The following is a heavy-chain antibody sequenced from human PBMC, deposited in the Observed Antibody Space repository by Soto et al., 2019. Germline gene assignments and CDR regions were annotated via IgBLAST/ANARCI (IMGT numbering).Heavy chain of an antibody. CDR1: GVTFSNYA. CDR3: ARESRYCSGGSCYFLPGIDY. Sequence: GASVKVSCKASGVTFSNYALSWVRQAPGQGPEWMGGIIPIFGTANYAQKFQGRVTITADESTSTAYMELSSLRSEDTAVYYCARESRYCSGGSCYFLPGIDYWGQGTLVTVSS. CDR2: IIPIFGTA. J-gene: IGHJ4*02. V-gene: IGHV1-69*13. D-gene: IGHD2-15*01.